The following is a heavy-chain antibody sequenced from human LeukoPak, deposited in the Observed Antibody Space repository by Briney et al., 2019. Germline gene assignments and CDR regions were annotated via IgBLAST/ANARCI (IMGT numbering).Heavy chain of an antibody. D-gene: IGHD2-2*01. J-gene: IGHJ4*02. CDR1: GFTFSSYW. Sequence: PGGSLRLSCAASGFTFSSYWMNWVRQAPGKGLEWVSSISSSSSYIYYADSVKGRFTISRDNAKNSLYLQMNSLRAEDTAVYYCARDPGYCSSTSCYSDYWGQGTLVTVSS. CDR2: ISSSSSYI. V-gene: IGHV3-21*01. CDR3: ARDPGYCSSTSCYSDY.